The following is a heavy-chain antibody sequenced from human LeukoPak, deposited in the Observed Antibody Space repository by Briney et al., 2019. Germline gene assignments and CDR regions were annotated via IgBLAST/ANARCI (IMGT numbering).Heavy chain of an antibody. CDR2: ISYDGSNK. D-gene: IGHD6-19*01. CDR3: AKGRWRSSSGWAFAY. Sequence: GGSLRLSCAASGFTFSSYGMHWVRQAPGKGLEWVAVISYDGSNKYYADSVKGRFTISRDNSKNTLYLQMNSLRAEDTAVYYCAKGRWRSSSGWAFAYWGQGTLVTVSS. CDR1: GFTFSSYG. V-gene: IGHV3-30*18. J-gene: IGHJ4*02.